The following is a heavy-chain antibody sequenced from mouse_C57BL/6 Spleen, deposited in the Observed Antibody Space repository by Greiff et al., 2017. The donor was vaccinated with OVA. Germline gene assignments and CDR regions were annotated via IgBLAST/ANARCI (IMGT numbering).Heavy chain of an antibody. CDR2: IYPGSGST. Sequence: VQLQQPGAELVKPGASVKMSCKASGYTFPSYWITWVKQRPGQGLEWIGDIYPGSGSTNYNEKFKSKATLTVDTSSSTAYMQLSSLTSEDSAVYYCARKDYGSSYDYWYFDVWGTGTTVTVSS. D-gene: IGHD1-1*01. J-gene: IGHJ1*03. V-gene: IGHV1-55*01. CDR3: ARKDYGSSYDYWYFDV. CDR1: GYTFPSYW.